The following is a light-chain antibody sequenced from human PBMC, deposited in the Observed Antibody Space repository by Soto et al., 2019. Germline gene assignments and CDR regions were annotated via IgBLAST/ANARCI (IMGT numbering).Light chain of an antibody. J-gene: IGKJ2*01. V-gene: IGKV1-39*01. CDR2: VAS. Sequence: IQLTQSPASLSGSVGDRVTITCRASQTIVTYLHWYQQKPEKAPKLLIYVASSLRVGVPSRFSGSGSGTDFTLTISSLQPEDFATYYCQQSYSTPHTFGQGTKLEIK. CDR3: QQSYSTPHT. CDR1: QTIVTY.